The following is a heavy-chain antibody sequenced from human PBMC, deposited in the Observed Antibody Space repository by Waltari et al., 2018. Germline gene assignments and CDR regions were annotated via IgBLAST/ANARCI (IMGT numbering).Heavy chain of an antibody. Sequence: EVQLLESGGTLIQPGGSLRLSCAASGFTFSTHTMAGVLQTPGQGVGWVAAMLDTAGRALYTDSVKGRFTISRDNAKDTLFLEMNSLRAEDTALYFCAKILHEKTSNMIFDSWGQGTLVTVSA. CDR2: MLDTAGRA. CDR1: GFTFSTHT. J-gene: IGHJ4*02. D-gene: IGHD3-16*01. CDR3: AKILHEKTSNMIFDS. V-gene: IGHV3-23*01.